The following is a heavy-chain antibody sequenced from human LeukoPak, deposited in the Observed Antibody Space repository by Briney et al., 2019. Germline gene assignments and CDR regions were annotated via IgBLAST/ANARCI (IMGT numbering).Heavy chain of an antibody. CDR3: ARARYCSGGSRYTGGDAFDI. CDR2: INPNGGGT. Sequence: GASVKVSCKASGYTFTGYYMHWVRQAPGQGLEWMGWINPNGGGTNYAQKFQGRVTMTRDTSISTAYMELSRLRSDDTAVYYCARARYCSGGSRYTGGDAFDIWGQGTMVTVSS. V-gene: IGHV1-2*02. D-gene: IGHD2-15*01. CDR1: GYTFTGYY. J-gene: IGHJ3*02.